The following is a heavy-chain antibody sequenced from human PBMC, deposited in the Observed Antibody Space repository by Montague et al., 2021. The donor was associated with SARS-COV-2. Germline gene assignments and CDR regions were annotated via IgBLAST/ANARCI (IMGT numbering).Heavy chain of an antibody. CDR1: GFSLRTAGPC. V-gene: IGHV2-70*11. J-gene: IGHJ6*02. CDR3: ARLSGVAPRYYYEGMDV. CDR2: IDWDGDK. Sequence: PALVKPTQTLTQTCTFSGFSLRTAGPCVSWIRQPPGKAPQWLARIDWDGDKYYSRTLETRVSISTDTAKTQVVLTMTNVDPMDTATYYCARLSGVAPRYYYEGMDVWGQGTAVTVSS. D-gene: IGHD7-27*01.